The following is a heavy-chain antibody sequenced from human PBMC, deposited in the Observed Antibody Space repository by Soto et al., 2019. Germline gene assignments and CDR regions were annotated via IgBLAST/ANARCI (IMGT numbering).Heavy chain of an antibody. D-gene: IGHD2-8*01. J-gene: IGHJ5*02. CDR3: ARDRSTYGGGGTGEVKANWFDP. CDR2: AYYSGDT. V-gene: IGHV4-59*01. Sequence: PSETLSLTCSVSGGSISRYYWSWIRQPPGNGLEWIGYAYYSGDTGYNPSLQSRVTMAVDTSKNQVSLKLTSVTAADTAVYYCARDRSTYGGGGTGEVKANWFDPWGQGALVTVSS. CDR1: GGSISRYY.